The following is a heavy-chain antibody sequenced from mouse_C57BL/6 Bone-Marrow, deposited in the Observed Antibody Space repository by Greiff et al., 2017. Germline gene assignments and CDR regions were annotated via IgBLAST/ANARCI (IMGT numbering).Heavy chain of an antibody. CDR1: GYTFTSYW. Sequence: QVQLKQPGAELVMPGASVKLSCKASGYTFTSYWMHWVKQRPGQGLEWIGEIDPSDSYTNYNQKFKGKSTLTVDKSSSTAYMQLSSLTSEDSAVYYCARLGVSSGAMDYWGQGTSVTVSS. J-gene: IGHJ4*01. CDR2: IDPSDSYT. D-gene: IGHD3-3*01. V-gene: IGHV1-69*01. CDR3: ARLGVSSGAMDY.